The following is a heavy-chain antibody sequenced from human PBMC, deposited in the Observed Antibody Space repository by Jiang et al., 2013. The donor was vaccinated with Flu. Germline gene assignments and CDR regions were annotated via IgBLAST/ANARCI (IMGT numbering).Heavy chain of an antibody. CDR2: IYYSGST. CDR1: GGSISSYY. V-gene: IGHV4-59*01. CDR3: ARDPLTTVTTPRGSTYYYYGMDV. D-gene: IGHD4-11*01. Sequence: SGGSISSYYWSWIRQPPGKGLEWIGYIYYSGSTNYNPSLKSRVTISVDTSKNQFSLKLSSVTAADTAVYYCARDPLTTVTTPRGSTYYYYGMDVWGQGTTVTVSS. J-gene: IGHJ6*02.